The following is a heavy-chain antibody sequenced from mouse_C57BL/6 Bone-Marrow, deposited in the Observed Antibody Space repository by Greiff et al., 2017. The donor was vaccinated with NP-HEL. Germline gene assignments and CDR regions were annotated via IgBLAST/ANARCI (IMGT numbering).Heavy chain of an antibody. CDR3: ARQNSNSYFDY. CDR1: GFTFSDYY. D-gene: IGHD2-5*01. Sequence: EVQLVESGGGLVQPGGSLKLSCAASGFTFSDYYMYWVRQTPERRLEWVAYISNGGGSTYYPDTVKGRFTISRDNAKNTLYLQMSRLKSEDTAMYYCARQNSNSYFDYWGQGTTLTVSS. V-gene: IGHV5-12*01. CDR2: ISNGGGST. J-gene: IGHJ2*01.